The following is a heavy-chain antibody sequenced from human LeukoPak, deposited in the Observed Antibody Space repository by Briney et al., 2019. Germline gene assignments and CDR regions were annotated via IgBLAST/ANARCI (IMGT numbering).Heavy chain of an antibody. V-gene: IGHV1-46*01. Sequence: GASVKVSCKASGYTFTSYYMHWVRQAPGQGLEWMGIINPSGGSTSYAQKFQGRVTMTRDMSTSTVYMELSSLRSEDTAVYYCARDLVGATPPENWFDPWGQGTLVTVSS. CDR1: GYTFTSYY. J-gene: IGHJ5*02. D-gene: IGHD1-26*01. CDR2: INPSGGST. CDR3: ARDLVGATPPENWFDP.